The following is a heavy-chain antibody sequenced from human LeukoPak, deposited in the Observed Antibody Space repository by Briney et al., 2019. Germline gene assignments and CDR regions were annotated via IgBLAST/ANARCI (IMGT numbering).Heavy chain of an antibody. J-gene: IGHJ4*02. CDR3: TRKGTVTTPFDY. Sequence: SQTLSLTFAISGDSVSSNSAAWNWVRQSPSRGLEWLGRTFYRSKWFTDYEVSVKSRITINADTSKNQFSLQLNSVTPEDTAVYYCTRKGTVTTPFDYWGQGILVTVSS. CDR1: GDSVSSNSAA. D-gene: IGHD4-11*01. V-gene: IGHV6-1*01. CDR2: TFYRSKWFT.